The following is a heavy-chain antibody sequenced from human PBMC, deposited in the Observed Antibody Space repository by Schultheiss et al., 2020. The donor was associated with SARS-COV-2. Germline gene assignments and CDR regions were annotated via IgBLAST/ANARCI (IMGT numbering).Heavy chain of an antibody. V-gene: IGHV4-38-2*01. J-gene: IGHJ4*02. Sequence: SETLSLTCAVSGYSISSGYYWSWIRQPPGKGLEWIGEIYHSGSTNYNPSLKSRVTISVDKSKNQFSLKLSSVTAADTAVYYCARGGAPGTFDYWGQGTLVTVSS. CDR3: ARGGAPGTFDY. CDR2: IYHSGST. D-gene: IGHD6-13*01. CDR1: GYSISSGYY.